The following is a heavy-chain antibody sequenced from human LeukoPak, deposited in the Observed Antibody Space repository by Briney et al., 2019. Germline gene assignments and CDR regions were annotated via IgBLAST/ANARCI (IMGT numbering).Heavy chain of an antibody. CDR2: IYTSGST. V-gene: IGHV4-4*07. D-gene: IGHD3-3*01. CDR1: GDSISSYY. J-gene: IGHJ4*02. CDR3: ARARDLTIFGVVNPGTLDY. Sequence: ASETLSLTCTVSGDSISSYYWSWIRQPAGKGLEWIGRIYTSGSTSYNPSLKSRVTMSLDTSKNQFSLKLSSVTAADTAVYYCARARDLTIFGVVNPGTLDYWGQGTLVTVSS.